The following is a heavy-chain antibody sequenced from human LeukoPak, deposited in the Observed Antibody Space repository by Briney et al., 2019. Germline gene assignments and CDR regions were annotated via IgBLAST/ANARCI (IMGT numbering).Heavy chain of an antibody. CDR2: IYHSGST. V-gene: IGHV4-38-2*01. CDR1: GYSISSGYY. D-gene: IGHD4-17*01. CDR3: ARLGGSTVHGAFDI. J-gene: IGHJ3*02. Sequence: ASETLSLTCAVSGYSISSGYYWGWIRQPPGKGLEWIGSIYHSGSTYYNPSLKSRVTISVDTSKNQFSLKLSSVTAADTAVYYCARLGGSTVHGAFDIWGQGTMVTVSS.